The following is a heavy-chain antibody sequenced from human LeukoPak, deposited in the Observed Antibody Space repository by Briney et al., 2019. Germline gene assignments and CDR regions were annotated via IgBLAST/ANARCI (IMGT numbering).Heavy chain of an antibody. CDR1: GGTFSSYA. D-gene: IGHD6-19*01. CDR2: IIPIFGTA. Sequence: GASVKVSCKASGGTFSSYAISWVRQAPGQGLEWMGGIIPIFGTANYAQKFQGRVTITADESTSTAYMELSSLRSEDTAVYYCARLGVAVAGKSFDYWGQGTLVTVSS. CDR3: ARLGVAVAGKSFDY. V-gene: IGHV1-69*01. J-gene: IGHJ4*02.